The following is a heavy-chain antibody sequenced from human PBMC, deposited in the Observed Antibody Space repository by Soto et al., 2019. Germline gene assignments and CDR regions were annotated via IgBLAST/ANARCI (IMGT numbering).Heavy chain of an antibody. CDR3: ARDGDYVWGSYRWSDAFDI. Sequence: GGSLRLSCAASGFTFSSYSMNWVRQAPGKGLEWVSSISSSSSYIYYADSVKGRFTISRDNAKNSLYLQMNSLRAEDTAVYYCARDGDYVWGSYRWSDAFDIWGQGTMVTVSS. CDR1: GFTFSSYS. CDR2: ISSSSSYI. V-gene: IGHV3-21*01. J-gene: IGHJ3*02. D-gene: IGHD3-16*02.